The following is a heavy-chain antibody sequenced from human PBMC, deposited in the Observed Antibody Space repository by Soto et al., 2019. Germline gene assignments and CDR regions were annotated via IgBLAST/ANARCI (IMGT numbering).Heavy chain of an antibody. J-gene: IGHJ2*01. Sequence: VQQVESGGGLVKPGGSLRLSCAASGFTFSSYGMSWVRQAPGKGLEWVSSISPTSSDIYYADSVKGRFTISRDNAKNSLYLQMNPLRVEDTAVYYCARKDATMGSFLYWYFDLWGRGNLVTVSS. D-gene: IGHD5-18*01. CDR2: ISPTSSDI. CDR3: ARKDATMGSFLYWYFDL. CDR1: GFTFSSYG. V-gene: IGHV3-21*01.